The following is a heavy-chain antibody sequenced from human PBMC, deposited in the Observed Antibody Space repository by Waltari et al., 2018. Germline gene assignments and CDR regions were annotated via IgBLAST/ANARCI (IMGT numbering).Heavy chain of an antibody. Sequence: EVQLVESGGGLVQPGGSLRLSCAASEFTFSGYWMSWVRQAPGKGLEWVANIKEDESEKYYVDSVKGRFTISRDNAKRSLYLRMDSLRAEDTAVYYCARDRGGYCSSSTCYSHFDLWGRGTLVTVSS. J-gene: IGHJ2*01. CDR3: ARDRGGYCSSSTCYSHFDL. V-gene: IGHV3-7*01. D-gene: IGHD2-2*02. CDR1: EFTFSGYW. CDR2: IKEDESEK.